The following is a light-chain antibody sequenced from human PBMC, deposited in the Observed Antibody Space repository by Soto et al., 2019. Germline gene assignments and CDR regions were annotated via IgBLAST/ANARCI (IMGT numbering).Light chain of an antibody. CDR1: QSVSDK. V-gene: IGKV3-15*01. CDR2: GAS. CDR3: QQYNNWPRT. J-gene: IGKJ1*01. Sequence: EIVLTQSPATLSVSPGEGATLSCRASQSVSDKLAWYQQKPGQAPRLLIYGASTRATGIPARFSGSGSGTEFTLTISSLQSEDFAVYYCQQYNNWPRTFGQGTKVDIK.